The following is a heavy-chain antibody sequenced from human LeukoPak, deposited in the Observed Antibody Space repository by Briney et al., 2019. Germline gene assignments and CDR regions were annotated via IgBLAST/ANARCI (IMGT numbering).Heavy chain of an antibody. CDR3: ARDHNWNNHVLYGMDV. D-gene: IGHD1/OR15-1a*01. J-gene: IGHJ6*02. CDR1: GFTFSSSA. Sequence: GGSLRLSCAASGFTFSSSAMSWVRQVPGKGLEWVSGISSSGGSTNYADSVRGRFTISRDNSKNTLYLQMNSLRAEDTAVYYCARDHNWNNHVLYGMDVWGQGTTVTVSS. V-gene: IGHV3-23*01. CDR2: ISSSGGST.